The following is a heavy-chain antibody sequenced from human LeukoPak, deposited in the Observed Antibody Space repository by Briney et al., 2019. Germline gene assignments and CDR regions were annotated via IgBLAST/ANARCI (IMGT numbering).Heavy chain of an antibody. CDR2: IYYSGST. J-gene: IGHJ4*02. CDR3: FYYDSSGSDY. D-gene: IGHD3-22*01. V-gene: IGHV4-59*12. Sequence: SETLSLTCTVSGGSISSYYWSWIRQPPGKGLEWIGYIYYSGSTDYNPSLKSRVTISVDTSKNQFSLKLSSVTAADTAVYYCFYYDSSGSDYWGQGALVTVSS. CDR1: GGSISSYY.